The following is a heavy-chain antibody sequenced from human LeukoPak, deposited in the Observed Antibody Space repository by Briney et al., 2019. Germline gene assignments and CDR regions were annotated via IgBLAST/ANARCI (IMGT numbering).Heavy chain of an antibody. Sequence: GASVKVSCKASGGTFSSYAISWVRQAPGQGREWMGGIIPIFGTANYAQKFQGRVTITADESTSTAYMELSSLRSEDTAVYYCARDPYYYDSSGYAFDIWGQGTMVTVSS. D-gene: IGHD3-22*01. CDR3: ARDPYYYDSSGYAFDI. CDR2: IIPIFGTA. J-gene: IGHJ3*02. CDR1: GGTFSSYA. V-gene: IGHV1-69*13.